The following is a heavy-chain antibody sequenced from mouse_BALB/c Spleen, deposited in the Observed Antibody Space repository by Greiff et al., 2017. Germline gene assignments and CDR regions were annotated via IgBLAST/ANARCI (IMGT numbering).Heavy chain of an antibody. CDR1: GFTFSSYW. Sequence: EVKLVESGGGLVQPGGSMKLSCVASGFTFSSYWMSWVRQSPEKGLEWVAEIRLKSDNYATHYAESVKGKFTISRDDSKSRLYLQMNSLRAEDTGIYYCTTAFDYWGQGTTLTVSS. D-gene: IGHD1-2*01. V-gene: IGHV6-6*02. CDR3: TTAFDY. J-gene: IGHJ2*01. CDR2: IRLKSDNYAT.